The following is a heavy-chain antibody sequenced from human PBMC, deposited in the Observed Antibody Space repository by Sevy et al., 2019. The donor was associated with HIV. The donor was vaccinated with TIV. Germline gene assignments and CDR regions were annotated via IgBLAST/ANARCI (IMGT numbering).Heavy chain of an antibody. Sequence: GGSLRLSCAVSGFTFSSYGMHWVRQAPGKGLEWVAGIWYDESNKYYADSVKGRFTISRDNSKNTLYLQMNSLRAEDTAVYYCARGNGITIFGVVPFMDVWGQGTTVTVSS. V-gene: IGHV3-33*01. CDR3: ARGNGITIFGVVPFMDV. CDR1: GFTFSSYG. CDR2: IWYDESNK. D-gene: IGHD3-3*01. J-gene: IGHJ6*02.